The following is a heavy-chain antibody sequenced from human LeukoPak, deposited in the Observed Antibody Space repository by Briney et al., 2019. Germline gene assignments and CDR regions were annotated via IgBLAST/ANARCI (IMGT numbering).Heavy chain of an antibody. CDR1: GFTFSSYW. CDR3: AREYSSGWGPLGYFDY. D-gene: IGHD6-19*01. CDR2: ISYDGSNK. Sequence: GGSLRLSCAASGFTFSSYWMHWVRQAPGKGLEWVAVISYDGSNKYYADSVKGRFTISRDNSKNTLYLQMNSLRAEDTAVYYCAREYSSGWGPLGYFDYWGQGTLVTVSS. J-gene: IGHJ4*02. V-gene: IGHV3-30-3*01.